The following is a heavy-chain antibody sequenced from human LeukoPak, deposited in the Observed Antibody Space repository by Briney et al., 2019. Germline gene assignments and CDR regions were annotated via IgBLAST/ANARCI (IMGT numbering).Heavy chain of an antibody. J-gene: IGHJ4*02. CDR3: AKSVYNSGNY. CDR1: GFTISTYG. CDR2: ISGGTT. V-gene: IGHV3-23*01. D-gene: IGHD3-10*01. Sequence: PGGSLRLSCAASGFTISTYGMSWVRQAPGKGLEWVSSISGGTTYYADSVKGRFTISRDNSKNTVSLQMNSLRAEDTAVYYCAKSVYNSGNYWGQGTLVTVSS.